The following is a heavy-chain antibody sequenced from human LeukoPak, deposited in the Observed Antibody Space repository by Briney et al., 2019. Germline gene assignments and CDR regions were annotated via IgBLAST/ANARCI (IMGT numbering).Heavy chain of an antibody. V-gene: IGHV4-34*01. CDR2: INHSGGT. J-gene: IGHJ3*02. Sequence: SESLSLTCAVYGGSFSGYHWSWIRQSPGRGLEWIGQINHSGGTDYNASVQSRVTISIDTARNQFSLRLSSLTAADTAIYYCARRPDGFDIWGQGTTDIVSS. CDR3: ARRPDGFDI. CDR1: GGSFSGYH.